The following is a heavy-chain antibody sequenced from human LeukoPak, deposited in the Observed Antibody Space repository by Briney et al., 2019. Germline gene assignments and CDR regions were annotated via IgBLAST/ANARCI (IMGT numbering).Heavy chain of an antibody. CDR2: IYHSGIT. J-gene: IGHJ4*02. V-gene: IGHV4-30-2*01. Sequence: PSETLSLTCAASGGSISSGGYSWSWIRQPPGKGLEWIGYIYHSGITYYNPSLKSRVTISLDKSKNQFSLKLSSVTAADTAVYYCARGSDLRSPHFFDFWGQGTVVTVSS. D-gene: IGHD4-17*01. CDR1: GGSISSGGYS. CDR3: ARGSDLRSPHFFDF.